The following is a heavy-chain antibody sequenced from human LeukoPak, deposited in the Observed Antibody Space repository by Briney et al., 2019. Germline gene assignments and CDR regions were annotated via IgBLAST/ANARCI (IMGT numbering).Heavy chain of an antibody. D-gene: IGHD6-13*01. Sequence: GGSLRLSCAASGFTFSSYAMSWVRQAPGKGLEWVSAIRGSGGSTYYVDSVKGRFTISRDNSKNTLYLQMNSLRAEDTAVYYCAKDYDSSSWYAPYEFDFWGQGNMVTVSS. J-gene: IGHJ4*02. CDR3: AKDYDSSSWYAPYEFDF. V-gene: IGHV3-23*01. CDR1: GFTFSSYA. CDR2: IRGSGGST.